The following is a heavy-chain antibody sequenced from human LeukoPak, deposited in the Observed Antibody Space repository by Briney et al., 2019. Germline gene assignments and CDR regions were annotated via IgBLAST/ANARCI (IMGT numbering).Heavy chain of an antibody. D-gene: IGHD3-10*01. CDR3: ARDLANGSGNLNGGMDV. V-gene: IGHV3-33*01. Sequence: GRSLRLSCAASGFTFSSYGMHWVRQAPGKGLEWVAVIWYDGSNKYYADSVKGRFTISRDNSKNTLYLQMNSLRAEDTAVYYCARDLANGSGNLNGGMDVWGQGTTVTVSS. CDR1: GFTFSSYG. J-gene: IGHJ6*02. CDR2: IWYDGSNK.